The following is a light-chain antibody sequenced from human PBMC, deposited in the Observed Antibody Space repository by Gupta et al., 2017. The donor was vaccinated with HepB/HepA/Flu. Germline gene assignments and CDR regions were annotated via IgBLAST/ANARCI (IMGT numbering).Light chain of an antibody. J-gene: IGKJ1*01. CDR2: RAS. CDR3: QHDHRSSRT. Sequence: DIQMTQSPSTLSASVGDRVTLTCRASESISTWLAWYQQKPGKAPKLLIYRASTLESGVPSRFSGSGSGTEFTLTISSLQPDDFATYYCQHDHRSSRTFGQGTKVEI. CDR1: ESISTW. V-gene: IGKV1-5*03.